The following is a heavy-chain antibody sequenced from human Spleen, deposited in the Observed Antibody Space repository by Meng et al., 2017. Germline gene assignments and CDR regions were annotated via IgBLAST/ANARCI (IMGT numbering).Heavy chain of an antibody. D-gene: IGHD3-22*01. V-gene: IGHV4-34*01. CDR3: ARDNYYDSSGYYYYYYYGMDV. CDR1: SGSFSGYY. Sequence: SETLSLTCAVYSGSFSGYYWSWIRQPPGKGLEWIGEINHSGSTNYNPSLKSRVTISVDTSKNQFSLKLSSVTAADTAVYYCARDNYYDSSGYYYYYYYGMDVWGQGTTVTVSS. J-gene: IGHJ6*02. CDR2: INHSGST.